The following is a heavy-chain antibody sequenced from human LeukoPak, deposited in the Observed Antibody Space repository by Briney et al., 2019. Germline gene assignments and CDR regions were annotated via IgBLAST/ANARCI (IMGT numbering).Heavy chain of an antibody. D-gene: IGHD6-13*01. CDR3: ARSVKGIAAEVDY. J-gene: IGHJ4*02. CDR2: VYHSGST. Sequence: SETLSLTCTVSGYSISSVYYWGWIRQPPGKGLEWIGSVYHSGSTYYNPSLKSRVTISIDTSKNQFSLKLNSVTAADTAVYYCARSVKGIAAEVDYWGQGTLVTVSS. V-gene: IGHV4-38-2*02. CDR1: GYSISSVYY.